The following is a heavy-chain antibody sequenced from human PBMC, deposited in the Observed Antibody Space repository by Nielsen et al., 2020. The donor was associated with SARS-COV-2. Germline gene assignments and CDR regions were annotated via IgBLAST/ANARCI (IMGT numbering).Heavy chain of an antibody. CDR2: MYYTGRT. CDR3: ATDAGGLYSAVES. Sequence: SQTLSLTCAASGFTFSTYAMHWIRQPPEKGLEWLGYMYYTGRTYYNPSLKSRVDISIDTSKNQFSLILTSVTAADTAVYYCATDAGGLYSAVESWGQGTLVTVSS. D-gene: IGHD2-15*01. CDR1: GFTFSTYA. J-gene: IGHJ5*01. V-gene: IGHV4-59*12.